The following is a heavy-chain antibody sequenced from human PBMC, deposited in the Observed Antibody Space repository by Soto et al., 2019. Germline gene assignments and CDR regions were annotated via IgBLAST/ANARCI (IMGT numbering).Heavy chain of an antibody. D-gene: IGHD3-9*01. V-gene: IGHV3-74*01. CDR2: INTDGSRT. CDR3: ARSPGGYYID. CDR1: GFSFSTYW. Sequence: EVQLVESGGGLVQPGGSLRLSCADSGFSFSTYWMHWVRQGPGKGLVWVARINTDGSRTDYADSVKGCFTISRDNAKNTLYLQMNSLRAEDTAVYYCARSPGGYYIDWGQGTMVTVSS. J-gene: IGHJ3*01.